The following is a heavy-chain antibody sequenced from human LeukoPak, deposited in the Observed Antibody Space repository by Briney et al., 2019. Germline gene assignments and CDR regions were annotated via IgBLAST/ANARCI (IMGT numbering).Heavy chain of an antibody. V-gene: IGHV3-7*01. J-gene: IGHJ4*02. D-gene: IGHD2-8*02. CDR1: GFTFSSYW. Sequence: GSLRLSCAASGFTFSSYWLSWVRQAPGKGLEWVASIEQDGSQKYYVDSVRGRFTISRDNAKNTVYLQMNSLRADDTAVYYCARDMETGGRAFDSWGQGTLVTVSS. CDR3: ARDMETGGRAFDS. CDR2: IEQDGSQK.